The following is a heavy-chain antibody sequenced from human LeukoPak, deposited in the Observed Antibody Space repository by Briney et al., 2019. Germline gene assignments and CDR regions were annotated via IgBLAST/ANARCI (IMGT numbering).Heavy chain of an antibody. CDR2: ISGSGGST. V-gene: IGHV3-23*01. CDR3: ARVNYYGSGSYYNTYCFDY. J-gene: IGHJ4*02. D-gene: IGHD3-10*01. Sequence: GGSLRLSCAASGFTFNSYAMSWVRQAPGKGLEWVSGISGSGGSTYYADSVKGRFTISRDNSKNTLYLQMNSLRAEDTAVYYCARVNYYGSGSYYNTYCFDYWGQGTLVTVSS. CDR1: GFTFNSYA.